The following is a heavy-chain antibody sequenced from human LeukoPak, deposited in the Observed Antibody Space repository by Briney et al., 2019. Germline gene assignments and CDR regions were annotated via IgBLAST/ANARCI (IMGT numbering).Heavy chain of an antibody. CDR3: ARVNGWYDDY. CDR1: GGSFSGYY. D-gene: IGHD6-19*01. V-gene: IGHV4-34*01. CDR2: INHSGNA. Sequence: SETLSLTCAVYGGSFSGYYWSWIRQPPGKGLEWIAEINHSGNADYNPSLKSRVTISVDTSKNQFSLKLNSVTAADTAVYYCARVNGWYDDYWGQGTLVTVSS. J-gene: IGHJ4*02.